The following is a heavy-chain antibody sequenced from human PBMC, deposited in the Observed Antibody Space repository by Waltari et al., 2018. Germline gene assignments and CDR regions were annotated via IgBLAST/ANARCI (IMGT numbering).Heavy chain of an antibody. CDR3: AHSTIFGVVIILLRGFDP. J-gene: IGHJ5*02. V-gene: IGHV2-5*01. D-gene: IGHD3-3*01. CDR1: GFSLSTSGVG. CDR2: IYWNDDK. Sequence: QITLKESGPTLVKPTQTLTLTCTFSGFSLSTSGVGVGWIRQPPGQALERLALIYWNDDKRYSPSLKSRLTITKDTSKNQVVLKMTNMDPVDTATYYCAHSTIFGVVIILLRGFDPWGQGTLVTVSS.